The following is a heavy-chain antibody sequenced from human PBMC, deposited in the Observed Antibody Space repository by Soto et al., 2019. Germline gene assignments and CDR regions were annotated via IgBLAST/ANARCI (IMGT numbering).Heavy chain of an antibody. D-gene: IGHD2-15*01. CDR1: GFAFSNAW. J-gene: IGHJ6*02. Sequence: EVQLVASGGGSVKPGGSLTLFCAASGFAFSNAWMNWVRQAPGKGLEWVGRIKTKTHGERTDYAAPVKGRFSISRDDSKYTLYLQMSSLKVDDTAVYYCTTGSVEGVWGQGTTVTVSS. CDR3: TTGSVEGV. V-gene: IGHV3-15*07. CDR2: IKTKTHGERT.